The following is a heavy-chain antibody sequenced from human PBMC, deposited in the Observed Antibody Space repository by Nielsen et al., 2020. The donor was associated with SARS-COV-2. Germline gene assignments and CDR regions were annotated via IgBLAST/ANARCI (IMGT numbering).Heavy chain of an antibody. V-gene: IGHV3-30*18. J-gene: IGHJ4*02. Sequence: GGSLRLSCAASGFTFDDYGMHWVRQAPGKGLEWVAVISYDGSNKYYADSVKGRFTISRDNSKNTLYLQMNSLRAEDTTVYYCAKGGWYSSSEWGDYWGQGTLVTVSS. CDR2: ISYDGSNK. D-gene: IGHD6-6*01. CDR1: GFTFDDYG. CDR3: AKGGWYSSSEWGDY.